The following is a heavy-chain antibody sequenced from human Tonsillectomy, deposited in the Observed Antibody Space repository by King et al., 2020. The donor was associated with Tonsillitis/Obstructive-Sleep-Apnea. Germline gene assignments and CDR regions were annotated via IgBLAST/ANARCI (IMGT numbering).Heavy chain of an antibody. CDR2: IYYSGST. V-gene: IGHV4-61*01. CDR3: ARENSSGFGFDY. Sequence: QLQVSGPGLVKPSETLSLTCTVSGGSVSSGSYYWSWIRQPPGKGLEWLGYIYYSGSTNYNPSLKSRVTISVETSKNQFSLKLSSVTAADTAVYYCARENSSGFGFDYWGQGTLVTVSS. J-gene: IGHJ4*02. CDR1: GGSVSSGSYY. D-gene: IGHD6-19*01.